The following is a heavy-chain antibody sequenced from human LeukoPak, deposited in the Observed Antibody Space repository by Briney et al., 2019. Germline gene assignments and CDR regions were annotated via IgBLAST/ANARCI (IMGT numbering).Heavy chain of an antibody. V-gene: IGHV3-30*18. CDR1: GFTFSSYG. J-gene: IGHJ4*02. CDR3: AKDRELGYCSSTSCYAVSFDY. Sequence: PGRSLRLSCAASGFTFSSYGMHWVRQAPGKGLEWVAVISYDGSNKYYADSVKGRFTISRDNSKNTLYLQMNSLRAEDTAVYYCAKDRELGYCSSTSCYAVSFDYWGQGTLVTVSS. D-gene: IGHD2-2*01. CDR2: ISYDGSNK.